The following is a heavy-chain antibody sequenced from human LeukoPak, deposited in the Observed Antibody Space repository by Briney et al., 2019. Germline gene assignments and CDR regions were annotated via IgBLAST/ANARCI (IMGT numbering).Heavy chain of an antibody. CDR1: GFTFSSYV. CDR2: ISGSAGNT. D-gene: IGHD3-22*01. CDR3: SKVGPGYAGSGYYDN. Sequence: GGSLRLSCAASGFTFSSYVMTWVRQAPGRGLEWVSGISGSAGNTYYADSVKGRFTICRDNSKNTKDLQMKKLRAEDTAEYFCSKVGPGYAGSGYYDNWGQGTLVTVSS. V-gene: IGHV3-23*01. J-gene: IGHJ4*02.